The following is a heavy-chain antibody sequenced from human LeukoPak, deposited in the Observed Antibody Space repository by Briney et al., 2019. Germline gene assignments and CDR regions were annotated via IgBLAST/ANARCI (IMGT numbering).Heavy chain of an antibody. CDR1: GFTFSSNA. CDR3: AKDYCGGDCPFDY. D-gene: IGHD2-21*02. V-gene: IGHV3-23*01. J-gene: IGHJ4*02. Sequence: GGSLRLSCAASGFTFSSNAMSWVRQAPGKGLEWVSAISGSGGSTYYADSVKGRFTISRDNSKNTLYLQMNSLRAEDTAVYYCAKDYCGGDCPFDYWGQGTLVTVSS. CDR2: ISGSGGST.